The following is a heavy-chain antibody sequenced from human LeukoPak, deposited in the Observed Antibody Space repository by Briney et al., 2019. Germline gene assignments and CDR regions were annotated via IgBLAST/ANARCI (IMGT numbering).Heavy chain of an antibody. CDR2: IYTSGST. Sequence: SSETLSLTCTVSGGSVSSYYWNWIRQPAGEGVEWIGRIYTSGSTSYNSSLKSRVTMSVDTSKNQFSLKLNSVTAADTAVYYCARDVGGYNYGYSLDYWGQGTLVSVSS. J-gene: IGHJ4*02. D-gene: IGHD5-18*01. CDR1: GGSVSSYY. CDR3: ARDVGGYNYGYSLDY. V-gene: IGHV4-4*07.